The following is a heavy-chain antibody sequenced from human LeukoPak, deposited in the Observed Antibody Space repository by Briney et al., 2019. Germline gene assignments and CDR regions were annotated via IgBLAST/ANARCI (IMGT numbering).Heavy chain of an antibody. CDR1: GFTFSNYA. J-gene: IGHJ4*02. Sequence: PGGSLRLSCAASGFTFSNYAMNWARQAPGKGLEWVSGISGSGGSTYYVDAVKGRFTISRDNSKNTLYLQMNSLRAEDTAVYYCAKDALISFRGAWSQFDSWGQGTLVTVSS. D-gene: IGHD3-16*02. CDR3: AKDALISFRGAWSQFDS. V-gene: IGHV3-23*01. CDR2: ISGSGGST.